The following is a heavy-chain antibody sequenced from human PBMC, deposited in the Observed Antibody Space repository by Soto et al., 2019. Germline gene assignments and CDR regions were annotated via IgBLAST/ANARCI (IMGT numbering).Heavy chain of an antibody. J-gene: IGHJ4*02. CDR1: GYTFTSYD. CDR2: MNPNSGNT. Sequence: QVQLVQSGAEVKKPGASVKVSCKASGYTFTSYDINWVRQATGQGLEWMGWMNPNSGNTGYAQKFQGRVSMTRNTSISTAYMELSSLRSKDTAVYYCARGHSTNDGYYFDYWGQGTLVTVSS. D-gene: IGHD2-8*01. CDR3: ARGHSTNDGYYFDY. V-gene: IGHV1-8*01.